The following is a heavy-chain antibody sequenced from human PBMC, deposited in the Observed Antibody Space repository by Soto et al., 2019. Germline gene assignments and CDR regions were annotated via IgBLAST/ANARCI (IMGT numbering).Heavy chain of an antibody. V-gene: IGHV3-7*03. CDR2: IKPDGSET. J-gene: IGHJ4*02. D-gene: IGHD2-21*02. Sequence: GGSLRLSCAASGLTFSGHWMTWVRQTPGEGLQWVAAIKPDGSETFYVDSVKGRFTTSRDNARNSLFLQMDSLRAEDTAVYYCTSRPSGMTYHAVFDFWGQGTLVTVSS. CDR1: GLTFSGHW. CDR3: TSRPSGMTYHAVFDF.